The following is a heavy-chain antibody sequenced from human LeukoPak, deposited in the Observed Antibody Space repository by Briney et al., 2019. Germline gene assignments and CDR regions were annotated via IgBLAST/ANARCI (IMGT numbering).Heavy chain of an antibody. CDR2: ISYDGSNK. V-gene: IGHV3-30*18. D-gene: IGHD5-12*01. CDR1: GFTFSSYG. CDR3: AKHRQKVATKGPFDY. Sequence: GRSLRLSCAASGFTFSSYGMHWVRQAPGKGLEWEAVISYDGSNKYYADSVKGRFTISRDNSKNTLYLQMNSLRAEDTAVYYCAKHRQKVATKGPFDYWGQGTLVTVSS. J-gene: IGHJ4*02.